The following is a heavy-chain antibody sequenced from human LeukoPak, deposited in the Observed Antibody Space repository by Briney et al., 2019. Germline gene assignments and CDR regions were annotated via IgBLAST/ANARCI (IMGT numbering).Heavy chain of an antibody. J-gene: IGHJ5*02. V-gene: IGHV4-38-2*01. D-gene: IGHD3-10*01. CDR2: IYHSAST. Sequence: PSETVSLTCAVSGYSLSSGYYWGWIRQPPGKGLEWGGSIYHSASTYYNPSLKSRVTISVDTPKNQSSLKLSSVTAADTALYYCASLRGSDWFDPWGQGTLVTVSS. CDR3: ASLRGSDWFDP. CDR1: GYSLSSGYY.